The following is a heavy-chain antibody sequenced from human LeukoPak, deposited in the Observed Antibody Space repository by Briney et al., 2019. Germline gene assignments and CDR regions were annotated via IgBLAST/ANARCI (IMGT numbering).Heavy chain of an antibody. D-gene: IGHD1-14*01. CDR2: IYYSGST. Sequence: SETLSLTCTVSGGSISSYYWSWTRQPPGKGLEWIGYIYYSGSTTYNPSLKSRVTISVDTSKKHFSLKLSSVPAADTAVHYCGGNNYNPSRKGRVTISVEPSQNQSSLKLSSVTAADTAVHYWARSQYSSSWYAIVVPDYWGEGTLVTVSS. J-gene: IGHJ4*02. CDR3: GGNNYNPSRKGRVTISVEPSQNQSSLKLSSVTAADTAVHYWARSQYSSSWYAIVVPDY. V-gene: IGHV4-59*01. CDR1: GGSISSYY.